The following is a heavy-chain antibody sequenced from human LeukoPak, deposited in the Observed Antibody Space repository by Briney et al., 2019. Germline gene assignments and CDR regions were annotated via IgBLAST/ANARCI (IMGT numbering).Heavy chain of an antibody. CDR2: ISWNSGSI. D-gene: IGHD6-13*01. Sequence: PGGSLRLSCAASGFTFDDYAMHWVRQAPGKGLEWVSGISWNSGSIGYADSVKGRFTISRDNAKNSLYLQMNSLRAEDTALYYCAKLQSSSWGDWFDPWGQGTLVTVSS. V-gene: IGHV3-9*01. CDR3: AKLQSSSWGDWFDP. J-gene: IGHJ5*02. CDR1: GFTFDDYA.